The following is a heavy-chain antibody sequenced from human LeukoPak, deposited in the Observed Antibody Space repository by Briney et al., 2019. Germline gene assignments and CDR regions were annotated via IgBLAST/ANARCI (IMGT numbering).Heavy chain of an antibody. CDR3: ARVGVPGSFDY. J-gene: IGHJ4*02. CDR1: GGSINNYY. CDR2: IYYSGRT. Sequence: SETLSLTCTVSGGSINNYYWSWIRQPPGKGLECIGYIYYSGRTNYNPSLKSRVTISIDTSKNQFSLKLSSVTAADTAVYYCARVGVPGSFDYWGQGTLVTVSS. D-gene: IGHD3-3*01. V-gene: IGHV4-59*01.